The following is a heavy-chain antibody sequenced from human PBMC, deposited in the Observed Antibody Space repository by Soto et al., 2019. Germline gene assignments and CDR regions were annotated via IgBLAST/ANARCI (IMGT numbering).Heavy chain of an antibody. J-gene: IGHJ6*02. CDR1: GFTFGDYT. D-gene: IGHD6-19*01. CDR2: IRSKAYGGTS. V-gene: IGHV3-49*03. CDR3: AGVREQWLTHNGMDV. Sequence: GGSLRLSCTGSGFTFGDYTITWLRQAPGKGLEWVAFIRSKAYGGTSEYAASVKGRFTVSRDNSKNTLYLQMNSLRAEDTAVYYCAGVREQWLTHNGMDVWGQGTTVTVSS.